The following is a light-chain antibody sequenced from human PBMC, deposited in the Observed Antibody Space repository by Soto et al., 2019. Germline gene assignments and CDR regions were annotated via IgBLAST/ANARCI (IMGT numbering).Light chain of an antibody. CDR2: LNSDGSH. CDR1: SGHSNYA. Sequence: QLVLTQSPSASASLGASVKLTCTLSSGHSNYAIAWHQQQSEKGPRYLMKLNSDGSHSKGDGIPDRFSGSSSGAERYLTISCLQSEGEPDYYCQTWGSGIVVFGGGTQLTVL. V-gene: IGLV4-69*01. J-gene: IGLJ2*01. CDR3: QTWGSGIVV.